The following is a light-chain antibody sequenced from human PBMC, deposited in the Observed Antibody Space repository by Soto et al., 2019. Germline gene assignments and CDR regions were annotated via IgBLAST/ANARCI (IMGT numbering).Light chain of an antibody. Sequence: DIQMTQSPSAMSASVGDRVTRTCRASQGIDKNLAWFQQKPGKVPKRLIYTTSSLQSGVPSRFSGSGFGTEFTLTISSLQLEDFATYYCLQYKTYPLTFGQGTRLEIK. CDR2: TTS. V-gene: IGKV1-17*03. CDR1: QGIDKN. J-gene: IGKJ5*01. CDR3: LQYKTYPLT.